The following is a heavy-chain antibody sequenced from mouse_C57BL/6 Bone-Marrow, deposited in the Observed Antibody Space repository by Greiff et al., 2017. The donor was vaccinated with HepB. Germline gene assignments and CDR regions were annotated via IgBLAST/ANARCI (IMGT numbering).Heavy chain of an antibody. J-gene: IGHJ3*01. Sequence: VQLQESGPELVRPGASVKISCKAPGYTFTSHWMQWVRQRPGQGLEWIGEIFPGSGSNYYNEKFKGKATLTVYTSSSTAYLQLSSLTSEDSAVYFWARWGEYSNYAWFAYWGQGTLVTVSA. CDR2: IFPGSGSN. V-gene: IGHV1-56*01. CDR1: GYTFTSHW. D-gene: IGHD2-5*01. CDR3: ARWGEYSNYAWFAY.